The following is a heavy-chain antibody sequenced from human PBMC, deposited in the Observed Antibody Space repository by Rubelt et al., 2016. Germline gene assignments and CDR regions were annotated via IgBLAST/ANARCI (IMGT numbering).Heavy chain of an antibody. CDR2: ISYDGSNK. D-gene: IGHD6-13*01. Sequence: VRQAPGKGLEWVAVISYDGSNKYYADSVKGRFTISRDNSKNTLYLQMNSLRAEDTAVYYCARDLLLRDAAAGLRYYYYGMDVWGQGTTVTVSS. CDR3: ARDLLLRDAAAGLRYYYYGMDV. J-gene: IGHJ6*02. V-gene: IGHV3-30*04.